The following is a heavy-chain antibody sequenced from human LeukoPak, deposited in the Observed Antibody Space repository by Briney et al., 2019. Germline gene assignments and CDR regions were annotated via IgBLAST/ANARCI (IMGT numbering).Heavy chain of an antibody. J-gene: IGHJ3*02. CDR1: GFTFSSYE. CDR2: ISSSGSTI. CDR3: ARQAAVTGRPFDI. V-gene: IGHV3-48*03. D-gene: IGHD6-19*01. Sequence: GGSLRLSCAASGFTFSSYEMNWVRQAPGKGLEWVSYISSSGSTIYYADSVKGRFTISRDNAKNSLFLQMNSLRAEDTAIYYCARQAAVTGRPFDIWGQGTMVTVSS.